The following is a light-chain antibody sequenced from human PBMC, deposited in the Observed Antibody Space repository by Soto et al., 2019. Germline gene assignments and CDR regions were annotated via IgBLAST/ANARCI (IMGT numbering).Light chain of an antibody. CDR1: SSNIGNNY. Sequence: QSALTQPASVSGSPGQKVTISCSGSSSNIGNNYVSWYQQLPGTAPKLLIYDNNKRPSGIPDRFSGSKSGTSATLGITGLQTGDEADYYCGTWDSSLSFVVFGGGTKLTVL. V-gene: IGLV1-51*01. CDR3: GTWDSSLSFVV. CDR2: DNN. J-gene: IGLJ2*01.